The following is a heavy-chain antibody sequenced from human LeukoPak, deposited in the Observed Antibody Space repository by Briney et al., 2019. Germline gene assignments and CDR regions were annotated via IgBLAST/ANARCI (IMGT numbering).Heavy chain of an antibody. CDR2: ISSSGSTI. CDR3: AKDLGHTAMVLWYFDS. V-gene: IGHV3-48*03. J-gene: IGHJ4*02. D-gene: IGHD5-18*01. CDR1: GFTFSSYE. Sequence: PGGALRLSCAASGFTFSSYEMNWVRQAPGKGLEWVSYISSSGSTIYYADSVKGRFTISRDNSKNTLYLQMNSLRAEDTAVYYCAKDLGHTAMVLWYFDSWGQGALVTVSS.